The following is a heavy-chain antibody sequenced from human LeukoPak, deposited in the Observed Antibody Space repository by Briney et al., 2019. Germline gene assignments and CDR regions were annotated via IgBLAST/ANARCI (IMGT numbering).Heavy chain of an antibody. V-gene: IGHV3-23*01. CDR3: AKDRRATVTTVLY. J-gene: IGHJ4*02. CDR2: ISASGDST. CDR1: GFTFSSYA. D-gene: IGHD4-11*01. Sequence: GGSLRLSCAASGFTFSSYAMNWVRQAPGKGLEWVSVISASGDSTYYADSVKGRFTISRDNSRNTLYLQMNSLRAEDTAVYYCAKDRRATVTTVLYWGQGTLVTVSS.